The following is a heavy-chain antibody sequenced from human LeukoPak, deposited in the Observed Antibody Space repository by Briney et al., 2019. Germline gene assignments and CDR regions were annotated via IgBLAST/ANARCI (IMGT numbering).Heavy chain of an antibody. D-gene: IGHD3-10*01. V-gene: IGHV3-11*05. CDR3: ARGARASDY. CDR1: GFTFSDYY. J-gene: IGHJ4*02. Sequence: GGSLRLSCAASGFTFSDYYMSWIRQAPGKGLEWISYISGSSSDTNYVDSVRGRFTISRGNAKNSLYLQMNSLRAEDTAVYFCARGARASDYWGQGTLVTVSS. CDR2: ISGSSSDT.